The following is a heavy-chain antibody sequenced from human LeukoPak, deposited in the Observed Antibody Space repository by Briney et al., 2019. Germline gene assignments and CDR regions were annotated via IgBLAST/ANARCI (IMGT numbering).Heavy chain of an antibody. Sequence: GASVKVSCKASGGTFNSYAISWVRQAPGQGLEWMGGIIPIFETPTYAQKFQGRVTITADESTSTAYMELSSLRSEDTAVYYCANSPFRDSYDRSGYFSHRSYYFDYWGQGTLVTVSS. V-gene: IGHV1-69*13. CDR3: ANSPFRDSYDRSGYFSHRSYYFDY. CDR2: IIPIFETP. CDR1: GGTFNSYA. D-gene: IGHD3-22*01. J-gene: IGHJ4*02.